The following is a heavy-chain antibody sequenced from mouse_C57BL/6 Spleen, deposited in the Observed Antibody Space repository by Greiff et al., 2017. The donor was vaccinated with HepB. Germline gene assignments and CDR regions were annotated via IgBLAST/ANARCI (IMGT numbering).Heavy chain of an antibody. CDR2: IYPGSGNT. CDR3: ARTESTVVAHFDY. Sequence: VKLQESGAELVRPGASVKLSCKASGYTFTDYYINWVKQRPGQGLEWIARIYPGSGNTYYNEKFKGKATLTAEKSSSTAYMQLSSLTSEDSAVYFCARTESTVVAHFDYWGQGTTLTVSS. CDR1: GYTFTDYY. J-gene: IGHJ2*01. V-gene: IGHV1-76*01. D-gene: IGHD1-1*01.